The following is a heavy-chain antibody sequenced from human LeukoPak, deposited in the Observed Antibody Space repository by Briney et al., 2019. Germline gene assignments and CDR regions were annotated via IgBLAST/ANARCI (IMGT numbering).Heavy chain of an antibody. CDR1: GGSISSYY. CDR3: ARVGTSSGRYEQERRADFDY. D-gene: IGHD6-19*01. CDR2: IYYSGST. J-gene: IGHJ4*02. Sequence: SETLSLTCTVSGGSISSYYWSWIRQPPGKGLEWIGYIYYSGSTNYNPSLKSRVTISVDTSKNQFSLKLSSVTAADTAVYYCARVGTSSGRYEQERRADFDYWGQGTLVTVSS. V-gene: IGHV4-59*01.